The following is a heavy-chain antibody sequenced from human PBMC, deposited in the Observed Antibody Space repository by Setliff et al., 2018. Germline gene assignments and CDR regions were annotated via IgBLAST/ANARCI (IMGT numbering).Heavy chain of an antibody. J-gene: IGHJ3*02. CDR1: GYTFSSYD. V-gene: IGHV1-8*01. Sequence: GASVKVSCKASGYTFSSYDINWVRQATGQGLEWMGWMNPNSGNTAYAQKFQGRVTMTRNSSISTAYMELSTLRSEDTAVYYCARRASYSGSFDAFDIWGQGTMVTVSS. CDR3: ARRASYSGSFDAFDI. CDR2: MNPNSGNT. D-gene: IGHD1-26*01.